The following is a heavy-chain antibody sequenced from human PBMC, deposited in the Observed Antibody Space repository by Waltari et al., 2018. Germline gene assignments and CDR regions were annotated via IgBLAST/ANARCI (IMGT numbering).Heavy chain of an antibody. J-gene: IGHJ6*03. CDR2: INPNRGGT. D-gene: IGHD1-26*01. Sequence: QVQLVQSGAEVKKPGASVKVSCKASGYTFTGYYMHWVRQAPGQGLEGMGWINPNRGGTNYAQKFQGRVTMTRDTSISTAYMGRSRLRSDDTAVYYCARDKGSNRGMWGYYMDVWGKGTTVTISS. CDR1: GYTFTGYY. CDR3: ARDKGSNRGMWGYYMDV. V-gene: IGHV1-2*02.